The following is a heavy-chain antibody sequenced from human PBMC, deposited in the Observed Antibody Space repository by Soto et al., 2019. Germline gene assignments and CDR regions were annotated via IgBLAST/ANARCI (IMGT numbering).Heavy chain of an antibody. V-gene: IGHV3-23*01. CDR1: GLTFSGYA. J-gene: IGHJ4*02. CDR2: ISGDGETT. Sequence: PGGSLRLSCAASGLTFSGYAMAWVRQAPRKGLEWVSSISGDGETTYYTDSVKGRFTISRDNSRNMVYLQMNDLGAEDTAVYYCAKDDVSVVRGVLDYWGQGTLVTVSS. D-gene: IGHD3-10*01. CDR3: AKDDVSVVRGVLDY.